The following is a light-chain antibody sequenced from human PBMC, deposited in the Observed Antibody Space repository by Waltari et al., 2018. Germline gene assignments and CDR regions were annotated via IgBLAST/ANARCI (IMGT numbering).Light chain of an antibody. J-gene: IGLJ2*01. CDR1: RSDVRSTNL. CDR2: EGS. V-gene: IGLV2-23*03. CDR3: CSYAGSGTFVV. Sequence: QSALTQPASVSGSPGQPITIPCPGTRSDVRSTNLFFWYQQHPGQAPTVVIYEGSERPSGISNRFSGSKSGITASLTISGLQPEDEADYYCCSYAGSGTFVVFGGGTKLTVL.